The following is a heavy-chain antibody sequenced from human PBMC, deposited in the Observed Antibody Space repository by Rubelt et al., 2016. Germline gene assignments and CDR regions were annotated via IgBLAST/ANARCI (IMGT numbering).Heavy chain of an antibody. V-gene: IGHV4-4*02. Sequence: QVQLQESGPGLVKPSGTLSLTCAVSGGSISSRNWWNWVRQPPGKGLEWIGEIYHGGSTNYNPSLKSRVTMSVDKSKNQFSLNLSSVTAADTAVYYCAGDLGSGSPKTWGQGTLVFVSS. CDR3: AGDLGSGSPKT. D-gene: IGHD1-26*01. J-gene: IGHJ5*02. CDR1: GGSISSRNW. CDR2: IYHGGST.